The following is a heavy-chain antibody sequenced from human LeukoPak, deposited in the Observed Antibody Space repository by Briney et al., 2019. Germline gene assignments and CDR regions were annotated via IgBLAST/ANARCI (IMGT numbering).Heavy chain of an antibody. CDR1: GGSLSSYY. CDR3: AREGYSGETDY. J-gene: IGHJ4*02. V-gene: IGHV4-59*01. Sequence: SETLSLTCTVSGGSLSSYYWSWIRQPPGKGLEWIGYIYYSGSTNYNPSLKSRATISVDTSQNQFSLKLSSVTAADTAVYYCAREGYSGETDYWGQGTLVTVSS. D-gene: IGHD1-26*01. CDR2: IYYSGST.